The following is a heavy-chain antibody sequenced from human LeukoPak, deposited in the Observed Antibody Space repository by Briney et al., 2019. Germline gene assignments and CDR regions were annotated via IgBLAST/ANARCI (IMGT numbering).Heavy chain of an antibody. D-gene: IGHD2-15*01. CDR2: ISCGGSNK. J-gene: IGHJ2*01. V-gene: IGHV3-30-3*01. CDR3: VRDYFSRAALLGYFDL. CDR1: GCTFSRCP. Sequence: GGSLSLSCAASGCTFSRCPMHRVRQAPGKGLELEAVISCGGSNKYYADSVKDRFTISRDNAKNSLYLQMNSLRAEDTAVYYWVRDYFSRAALLGYFDLWGGGTLATVSS.